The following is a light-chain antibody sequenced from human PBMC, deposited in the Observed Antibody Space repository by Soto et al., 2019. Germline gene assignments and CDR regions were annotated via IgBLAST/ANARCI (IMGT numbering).Light chain of an antibody. J-gene: IGLJ3*02. Sequence: QSALTQPASVSGSPGQSITIFCTGTSSDVGSFNLVSWYQHHPGKAPKLMIYEGSKRPSGVSNRFSGSKSGNTASLTISGLQADDEADYYCCSYAGSSTLVFGGGTQLTVL. CDR2: EGS. CDR3: CSYAGSSTLV. V-gene: IGLV2-23*01. CDR1: SSDVGSFNL.